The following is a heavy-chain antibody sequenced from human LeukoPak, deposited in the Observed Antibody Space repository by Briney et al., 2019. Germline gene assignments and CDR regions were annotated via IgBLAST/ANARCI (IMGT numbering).Heavy chain of an antibody. Sequence: SETLSLTCSVSSYSINSNYYWGWIRQSPGKGLEWIGSIYHTGSTYYNPSLKSRVTISLDASNKQFSLRLSSVTAADTAVYYCARLTSGSLLDYWGQGTLVTVSS. CDR3: ARLTSGSLLDY. CDR2: IYHTGST. D-gene: IGHD1-26*01. V-gene: IGHV4-38-2*01. J-gene: IGHJ4*02. CDR1: SYSINSNYY.